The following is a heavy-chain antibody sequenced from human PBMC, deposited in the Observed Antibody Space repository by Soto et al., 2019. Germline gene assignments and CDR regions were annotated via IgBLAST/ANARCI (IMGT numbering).Heavy chain of an antibody. CDR3: AREVGHMDV. Sequence: ASLKVSGNAFGYTFTTYGIKWVRQAPGQGLEWMGWVSPYNGDTTYAQKVQGRVTMTTDTSTRTAYLELRSLRSDDTAVYYCAREVGHMDVWGQGTTVTVAS. V-gene: IGHV1-18*04. J-gene: IGHJ6*02. CDR1: GYTFTTYG. CDR2: VSPYNGDT.